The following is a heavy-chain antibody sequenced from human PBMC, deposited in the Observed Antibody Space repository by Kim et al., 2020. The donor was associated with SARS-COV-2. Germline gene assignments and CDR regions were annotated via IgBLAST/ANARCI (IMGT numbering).Heavy chain of an antibody. CDR1: GGSISNSDYY. Sequence: SETLSLSCTVSGGSISNSDYYWGWIRQPPGKGLEWIGSVYHSGTTYYNPSLKSRVTISVDTSKNQFALKLNSATAADTAVYYCARRLVVPTDAGEWYFALWGRGSLVAVSS. V-gene: IGHV4-39*01. CDR2: VYHSGTT. J-gene: IGHJ2*01. CDR3: ARRLVVPTDAGEWYFAL. D-gene: IGHD2-2*01.